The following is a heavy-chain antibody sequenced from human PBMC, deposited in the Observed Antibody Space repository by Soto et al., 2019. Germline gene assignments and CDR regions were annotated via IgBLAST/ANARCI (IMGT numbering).Heavy chain of an antibody. CDR1: GFSLSNAGLG. Sequence: QVTVKESGPVLVKPTETLTLTCTVSGFSLSNAGLGVSWIRQPPGKALEWLAHIFSNDEKSYSTSLKSRLTFSKDTSKSQVVLTMTNMDPVDTATYYCASTYSTSWYGFDPWGQGTLGTVSS. CDR2: IFSNDEK. J-gene: IGHJ5*02. D-gene: IGHD6-13*01. CDR3: ASTYSTSWYGFDP. V-gene: IGHV2-26*04.